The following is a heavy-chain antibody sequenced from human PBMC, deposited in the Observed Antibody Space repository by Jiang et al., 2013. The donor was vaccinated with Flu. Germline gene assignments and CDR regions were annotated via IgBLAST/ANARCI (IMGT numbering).Heavy chain of an antibody. D-gene: IGHD3-16*01. CDR1: GFTFNNYA. CDR2: ISVGSGTT. CDR3: AKSTSLTTFGFYYYGMDV. V-gene: IGHV3-23*04. Sequence: QLVESGGGLVQPGGSLRLSCAASGFTFNNYAMNWVRQAPGTGLEWVSVISVGSGTTYYADSVKGRFTISRDNSKNTLYLQMHSLRAEDTAVYYCAKSTSLTTFGFYYYGMDVWGQGTTVTVSS. J-gene: IGHJ6*02.